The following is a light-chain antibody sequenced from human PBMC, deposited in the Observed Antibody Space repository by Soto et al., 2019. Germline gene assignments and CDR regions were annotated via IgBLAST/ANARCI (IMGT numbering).Light chain of an antibody. CDR1: QSVSRN. CDR3: QQYNNWPSYT. Sequence: EIVMTQSPATLSVSPGERATLSCRASQSVSRNLAWYQQKPCQAPRHLIYGASTRSTGIPARFSGSGSGTEFTITISSLKSEDFAVYYCQQYNNWPSYTFGQGTKLEIK. V-gene: IGKV3-15*01. CDR2: GAS. J-gene: IGKJ2*01.